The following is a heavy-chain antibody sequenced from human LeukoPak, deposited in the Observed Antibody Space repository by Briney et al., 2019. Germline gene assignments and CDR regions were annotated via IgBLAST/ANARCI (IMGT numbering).Heavy chain of an antibody. CDR1: GGSISSGSYY. V-gene: IGHV4-61*02. Sequence: SETQSLTCTVSGGSISSGSYYWSWIRQPAGKGLEWIGRIYSTGSSNYNPSLKSRVSISMDTSKNQFSLKLTSATAADTAMYYCAREDYYDTNGYYPFDYWGQGTLVTVSS. CDR3: AREDYYDTNGYYPFDY. CDR2: IYSTGSS. D-gene: IGHD3-22*01. J-gene: IGHJ4*02.